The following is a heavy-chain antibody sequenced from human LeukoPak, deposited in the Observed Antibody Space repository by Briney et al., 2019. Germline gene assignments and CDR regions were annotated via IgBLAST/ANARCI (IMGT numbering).Heavy chain of an antibody. CDR1: GFTFSSYW. Sequence: GGSLRLSCAASGFTFSSYWMHWVRQAPGKGLEWVSSISSSSYIYYADSVKGRFTISRDNAKNSLYLQMNSLRAEDTAVYYCASYDSSGYYWVAVDYWGQGTLVTVSS. D-gene: IGHD3-22*01. CDR3: ASYDSSGYYWVAVDY. J-gene: IGHJ4*02. CDR2: ISSSSYI. V-gene: IGHV3-21*01.